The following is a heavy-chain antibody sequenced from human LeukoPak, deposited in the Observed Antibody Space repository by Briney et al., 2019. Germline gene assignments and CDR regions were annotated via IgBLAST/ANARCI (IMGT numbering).Heavy chain of an antibody. CDR1: GYTFTSYA. Sequence: GASVKVSCKASGYTFTSYAMHWVCQAPGQRLEWMGWINAGNGNTKYSQKFQGRVTITRDTSASTAYMELSSLRSEDTAVYYCASGYCSSTSCSKVYYYYGMDVWGQGTTVTVSS. CDR3: ASGYCSSTSCSKVYYYYGMDV. D-gene: IGHD2-2*01. V-gene: IGHV1-3*01. J-gene: IGHJ6*02. CDR2: INAGNGNT.